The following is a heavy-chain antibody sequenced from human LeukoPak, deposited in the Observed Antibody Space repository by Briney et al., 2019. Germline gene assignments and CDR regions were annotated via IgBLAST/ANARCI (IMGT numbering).Heavy chain of an antibody. D-gene: IGHD1-26*01. Sequence: GGSLRLSCAASGFSFSRYWIHWVRQAPGKGLVWVSRINSDGSTTAYADSVRGRFTISRDNAKNTLYLQMNSLRAEDTAVYYRARTIVGAAFDYWGQGTLVTVSS. CDR3: ARTIVGAAFDY. V-gene: IGHV3-74*01. CDR2: INSDGSTT. J-gene: IGHJ4*02. CDR1: GFSFSRYW.